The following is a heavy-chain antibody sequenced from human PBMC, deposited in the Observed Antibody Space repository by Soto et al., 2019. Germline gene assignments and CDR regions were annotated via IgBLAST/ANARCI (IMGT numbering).Heavy chain of an antibody. CDR2: IYWDDDK. J-gene: IGHJ4*02. D-gene: IGHD3-9*01. V-gene: IGHV2-5*02. CDR3: AHRNYDILTGPFSWYFHY. Sequence: QITLKESGPTLVKPTQTLTLTCTFSGFSLSTSGVGVGWIRQPPGKALEWLALIYWDDDKRYSPSLKSRLTITKDTSKNPVVLTRTNMDPVDTATYYCAHRNYDILTGPFSWYFHYWGQGTLVTVSS. CDR1: GFSLSTSGVG.